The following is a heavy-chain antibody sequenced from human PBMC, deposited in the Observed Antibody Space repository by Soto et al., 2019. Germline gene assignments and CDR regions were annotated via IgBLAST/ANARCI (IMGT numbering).Heavy chain of an antibody. D-gene: IGHD6-13*01. J-gene: IGHJ4*02. V-gene: IGHV4-31*03. Sequence: QVQLQESGPGLVTPSQTLSLTCTVSGGSISSGGYYWSWIRQHPGKGLEWIGYIYYSGSTYYNPSLKSRVTIALDTSKNQFSLKLSSVTAADTAVYYCARVGRSIAAAGTHFDYWGQGTLVTVSS. CDR2: IYYSGST. CDR3: ARVGRSIAAAGTHFDY. CDR1: GGSISSGGYY.